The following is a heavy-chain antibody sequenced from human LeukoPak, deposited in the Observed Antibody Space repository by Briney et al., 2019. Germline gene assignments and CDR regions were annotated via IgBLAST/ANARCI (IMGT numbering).Heavy chain of an antibody. D-gene: IGHD3-10*01. CDR2: IYYSGNT. J-gene: IGHJ6*03. CDR1: GGSISGYY. CDR3: ARYYGSGTNSHYYYMDV. Sequence: SETLSLTCTVSGGSISGYYWNRIRQPPGKGLEWIGYIYYSGNTNYNPSLKSRVTISLDTSKNQFSLKLSSVTAADTAVYFCARYYGSGTNSHYYYMDVWGKGTTVTISS. V-gene: IGHV4-59*01.